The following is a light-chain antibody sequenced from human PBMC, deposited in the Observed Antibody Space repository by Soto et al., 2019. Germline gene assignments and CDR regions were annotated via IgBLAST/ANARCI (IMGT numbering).Light chain of an antibody. CDR3: ETWDSNPRV. CDR1: SGHSSYN. V-gene: IGLV4-60*02. J-gene: IGLJ3*02. Sequence: QPVLTQSSSASASLGSSVKLTCTLSSGHSSYNIAWHQQQPGKAPRYLMKLEGSGSYNKGSGVPDRFSGSTSGADRYLTISNLQVEDEADYYCETWDSNPRVFGGGTKLTVL. CDR2: LEGSGSY.